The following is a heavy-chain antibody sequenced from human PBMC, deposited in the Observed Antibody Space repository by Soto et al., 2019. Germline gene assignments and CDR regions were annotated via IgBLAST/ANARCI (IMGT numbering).Heavy chain of an antibody. CDR1: GNNFNNYF. D-gene: IGHD3-10*01. J-gene: IGHJ6*02. V-gene: IGHV1-69*17. CDR2: INPMLRIT. CDR3: AGDAPPRSGIYYGMDV. Sequence: QVQLVQSGAEVKKPGSSVKVSCKASGNNFNNYFINWVRQVPGQGLEWMGGINPMLRITQYRQQFQGRITVTADRWTATSYLELSGLESEDTAFYSWAGDAPPRSGIYYGMDVWGQGTTITVSS.